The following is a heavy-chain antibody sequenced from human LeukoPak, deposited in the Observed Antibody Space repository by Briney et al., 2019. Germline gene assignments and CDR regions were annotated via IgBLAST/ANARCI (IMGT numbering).Heavy chain of an antibody. D-gene: IGHD1-26*01. V-gene: IGHV3-23*01. J-gene: IGHJ4*02. CDR3: AKDGGSFDF. CDR2: ISDSGANT. Sequence: PGGSLRLSCAVSGFSFSSYAMAWVRQAPGKGLEWVSAISDSGANTYYADSVKGRFTVSRDNSKNTLYLQMNSLRAEDTAVYYCAKDGGSFDFWGQGTLVTVSS. CDR1: GFSFSSYA.